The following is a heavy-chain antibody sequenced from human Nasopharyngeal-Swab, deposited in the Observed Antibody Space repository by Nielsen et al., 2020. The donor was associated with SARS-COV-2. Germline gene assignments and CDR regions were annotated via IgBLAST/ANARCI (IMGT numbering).Heavy chain of an antibody. V-gene: IGHV1-69*13. Sequence: SVKVSCKASGGTFSSYAISWVRQAPGQGLEWMGGIIPIFGTANHAQKFQGRVTITADESTSTAYKELSSLRSEDTAVYYCARGEYGSGFYYYGMDVWGQGTTVTVSS. CDR3: ARGEYGSGFYYYGMDV. CDR1: GGTFSSYA. J-gene: IGHJ6*02. D-gene: IGHD3-10*01. CDR2: IIPIFGTA.